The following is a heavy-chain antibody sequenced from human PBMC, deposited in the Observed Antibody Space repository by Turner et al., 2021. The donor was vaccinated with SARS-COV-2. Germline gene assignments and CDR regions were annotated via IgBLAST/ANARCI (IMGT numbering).Heavy chain of an antibody. Sequence: EVQLVESGGGLVQPGRSLRLYCSGSGFTFDDYAMHWVRQAPAKGLEWVSGISWNSGSSGYADAVKGRVTISRDNSKNSLYLQMNSLRAEDTALYYCAKDMATGYYYYGMDVLGQGTTVTVSS. CDR1: GFTFDDYA. D-gene: IGHD5-12*01. J-gene: IGHJ6*02. V-gene: IGHV3-9*01. CDR2: ISWNSGSS. CDR3: AKDMATGYYYYGMDV.